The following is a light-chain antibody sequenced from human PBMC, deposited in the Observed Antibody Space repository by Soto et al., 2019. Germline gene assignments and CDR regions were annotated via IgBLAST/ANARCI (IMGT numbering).Light chain of an antibody. CDR1: SSDVGGYNY. Sequence: QSALTQPASVSGSPGQSITISCTGSSSDVGGYNYVSWYQQHPGKATKLIIYEVSNRPSGVSNRFSGSNSGNTASLTISGLQAEDEADYYCNSYTSKSTGVFGTGTKLTVL. CDR3: NSYTSKSTGV. J-gene: IGLJ1*01. CDR2: EVS. V-gene: IGLV2-14*01.